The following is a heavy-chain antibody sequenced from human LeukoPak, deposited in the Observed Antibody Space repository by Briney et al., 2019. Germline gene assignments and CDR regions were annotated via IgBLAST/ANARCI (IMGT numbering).Heavy chain of an antibody. Sequence: SETLSLTCTVSGGSISSYYWSWIRQPPGKGLEWIGYIYYSGSTNYNPSLKSRVTIPVDTSKNQFSLKLSSVTAADTAVYYCARDPTGYYGMDVWGQGTTVTVSS. V-gene: IGHV4-59*01. CDR3: ARDPTGYYGMDV. CDR1: GGSISSYY. J-gene: IGHJ6*02. CDR2: IYYSGST.